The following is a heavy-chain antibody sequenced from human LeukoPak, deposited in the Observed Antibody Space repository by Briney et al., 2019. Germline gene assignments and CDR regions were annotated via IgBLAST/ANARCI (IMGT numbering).Heavy chain of an antibody. D-gene: IGHD3-22*01. Sequence: PSETLSLTCTVSGGSISSSSYYWGWIRQPPGKGLEWIGSIYYSGSTYYNPSLKSRVTISVDTSKNQFSLKLSSVTAADTAVYYCARGPGGYFFDYWGQGTLVTVSS. V-gene: IGHV4-39*07. CDR2: IYYSGST. CDR3: ARGPGGYFFDY. CDR1: GGSISSSSYY. J-gene: IGHJ4*02.